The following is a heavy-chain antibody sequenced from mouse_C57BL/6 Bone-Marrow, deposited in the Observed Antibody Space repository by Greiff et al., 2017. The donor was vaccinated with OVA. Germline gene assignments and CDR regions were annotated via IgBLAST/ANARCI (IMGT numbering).Heavy chain of an antibody. D-gene: IGHD1-1*01. V-gene: IGHV1-50*01. CDR2: IDPSDSYT. CDR3: ARSGYGSSYDYFDY. J-gene: IGHJ2*01. Sequence: QVQLQQPGAELVKPGASVKLSCKASGYTFTSYWMQWVKQRPGQGLEWIGEIDPSDSYTNYNQKFKGKATLTVDTSSSTAYMQLSSLTSEDSAVYYCARSGYGSSYDYFDYWGQGTTLTVSS. CDR1: GYTFTSYW.